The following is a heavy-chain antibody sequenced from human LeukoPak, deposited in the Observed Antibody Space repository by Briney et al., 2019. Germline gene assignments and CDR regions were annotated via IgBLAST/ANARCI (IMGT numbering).Heavy chain of an antibody. J-gene: IGHJ3*02. CDR1: GDSISSGDYY. Sequence: SQTLSLTCTVFGDSISSGDYYWSWIRQPAGKGLEWIGRISSSGSTNYNPSLKSRVTISVDTSKNQFSLKLSSVTAADTAVYFCARGPYSYDSSGAFDIWGQGTMVTVSS. CDR3: ARGPYSYDSSGAFDI. V-gene: IGHV4-61*02. CDR2: ISSSGST. D-gene: IGHD3-22*01.